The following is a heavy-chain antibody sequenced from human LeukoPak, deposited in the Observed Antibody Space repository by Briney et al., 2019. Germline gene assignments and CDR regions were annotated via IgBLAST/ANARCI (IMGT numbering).Heavy chain of an antibody. D-gene: IGHD6-19*01. V-gene: IGHV3-23*01. CDR2: ISGSGGST. CDR1: GFTFSSYA. Sequence: GGSLRLSCAASGFTFSSYAMNWVRQAPGKGLVWVSVISGSGGSTYYADSVKGRFTISRDNSKNTLYLQMNSLRAEDTAIYYCARDLGSGWYDPIDYWGQGTLVTVSS. J-gene: IGHJ4*02. CDR3: ARDLGSGWYDPIDY.